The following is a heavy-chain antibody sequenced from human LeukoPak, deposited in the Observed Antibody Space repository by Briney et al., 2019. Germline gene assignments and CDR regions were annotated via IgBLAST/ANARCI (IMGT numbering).Heavy chain of an antibody. CDR2: IYHSGST. Sequence: SETLSLTCTVSGGSISSGGYYWSWIRQPPGKGLEWIGYIYHSGSTYYNPSLKSRVTISVDRSKNQFSLKLSSVTAADTAVYYCARHGDSSGYYWGVPFDYWGQGTLVTVSS. CDR1: GGSISSGGYY. J-gene: IGHJ4*02. V-gene: IGHV4-30-2*01. CDR3: ARHGDSSGYYWGVPFDY. D-gene: IGHD3-22*01.